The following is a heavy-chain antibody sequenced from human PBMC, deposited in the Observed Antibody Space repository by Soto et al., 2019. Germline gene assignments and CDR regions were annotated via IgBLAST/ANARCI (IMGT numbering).Heavy chain of an antibody. V-gene: IGHV3-23*01. J-gene: IGHJ5*02. CDR1: GFTFSSYA. Sequence: GGSLRLSCAASGFTFSSYAMSWVRQAPGKGLEWVSAISGSGGSTYYADSVKGRFTISRDNSKNTLYLQMNSLRAEDTAVYYCAKDYVSGFGELLPGRLNWFDPWGQGTLVTVSS. D-gene: IGHD3-10*01. CDR3: AKDYVSGFGELLPGRLNWFDP. CDR2: ISGSGGST.